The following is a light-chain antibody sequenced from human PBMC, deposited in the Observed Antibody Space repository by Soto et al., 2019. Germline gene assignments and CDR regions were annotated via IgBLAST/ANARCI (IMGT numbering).Light chain of an antibody. CDR2: RDN. CDR3: AAWDDSLRGVM. V-gene: IGLV1-47*01. J-gene: IGLJ3*02. CDR1: SSNIGSNY. Sequence: QSVLTQPPSASGTPGQWVTISCSGSSSNIGSNYVYSYQQLPGTAPKLLIYRDNHRPSAVPVRFSGSKSGTSASLGTSGRRSEGEGEYYSAAWDDSLRGVMFGGGTKLTVL.